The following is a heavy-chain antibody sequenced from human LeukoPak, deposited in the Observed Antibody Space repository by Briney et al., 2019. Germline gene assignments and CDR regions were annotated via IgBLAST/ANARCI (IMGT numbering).Heavy chain of an antibody. CDR1: GGSFSGYY. CDR3: ARLSSSWSGLAAGWFDP. D-gene: IGHD6-13*01. Sequence: SETLSLTCAVYGGSFSGYYWSWIRQPPGKGLEWIGEINHSGSTNYNPSLKSRVTISVDTSKNQFSLQLNSVTPEDTAVYYCARLSSSWSGLAAGWFDPWGQGTLVTVSS. CDR2: INHSGST. V-gene: IGHV4-34*01. J-gene: IGHJ5*02.